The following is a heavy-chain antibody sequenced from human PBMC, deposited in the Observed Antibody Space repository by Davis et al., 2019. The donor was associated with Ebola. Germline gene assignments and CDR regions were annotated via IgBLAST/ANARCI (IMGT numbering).Heavy chain of an antibody. CDR3: ARGHNFGFEF. Sequence: ASVKVSCKAPGYTFTDYNIHWMRQAPGQGLEWLGRVILKSGATNYAQKFQGRVTMTRDTSISTAYMELSSLRSDDTAVYYCARGHNFGFEFWGQGALVTVSS. CDR2: VILKSGAT. CDR1: GYTFTDYN. D-gene: IGHD1-1*01. J-gene: IGHJ4*02. V-gene: IGHV1-2*06.